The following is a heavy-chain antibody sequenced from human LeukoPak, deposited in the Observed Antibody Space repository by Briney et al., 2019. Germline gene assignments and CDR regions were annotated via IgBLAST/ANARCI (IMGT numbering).Heavy chain of an antibody. CDR2: IIPILGIA. D-gene: IGHD5-12*01. Sequence: GASVKVSCKASGGTFSSYAISWVRQAPGQGLEWMGRIIPILGIANYAQKFQGRVTITTDESTSTAYMELSSLRSEDTAVYYCARQSGYSGFDAFDIWGQGTLVTVSS. V-gene: IGHV1-69*04. CDR1: GGTFSSYA. CDR3: ARQSGYSGFDAFDI. J-gene: IGHJ3*02.